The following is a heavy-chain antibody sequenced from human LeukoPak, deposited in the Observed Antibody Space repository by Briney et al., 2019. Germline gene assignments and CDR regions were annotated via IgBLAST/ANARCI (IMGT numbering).Heavy chain of an antibody. D-gene: IGHD6-19*01. CDR3: ANIAVNKNYNFDY. CDR1: GFTFSDYY. CDR2: ISGSGGST. V-gene: IGHV3-23*01. J-gene: IGHJ4*02. Sequence: PGGSLRLSCTASGFTFSDYYMSWVRQPPGKGLEWVSVISGSGGSTNYADSVKGRFTISRDNSKNTLYLQMNSLRAEDTAVYYCANIAVNKNYNFDYWGQGTLVTVSS.